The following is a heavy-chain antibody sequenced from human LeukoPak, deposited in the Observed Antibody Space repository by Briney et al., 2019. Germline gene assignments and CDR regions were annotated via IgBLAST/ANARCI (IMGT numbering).Heavy chain of an antibody. V-gene: IGHV1-69*05. CDR2: IIPIFGTA. CDR1: GGTFSSYA. D-gene: IGHD6-13*01. Sequence: ASVKVSCKSSGGTFSSYAISWVRQAPGQGLEWMGGIIPIFGTANYAQKFQGRVTITTDESTSTAYMELSSLRSEDTAVYYCARSPPGAAAARSFDYWGQGTLVTVSS. CDR3: ARSPPGAAAARSFDY. J-gene: IGHJ4*02.